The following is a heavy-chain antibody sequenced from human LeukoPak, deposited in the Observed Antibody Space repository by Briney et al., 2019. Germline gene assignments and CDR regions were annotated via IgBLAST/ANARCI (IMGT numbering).Heavy chain of an antibody. J-gene: IGHJ4*02. CDR3: AKAKRDFWSGYYAKFDY. Sequence: PGRSLRLSCAASGFTFSSYAMSWVRQAPGKGLDWVSAISGSGGRTYYADSVKGRFTISRDNSKNTLYLQMNSLRAEDTAVYYCAKAKRDFWSGYYAKFDYWGQGTLVTVSS. D-gene: IGHD3-3*01. CDR1: GFTFSSYA. CDR2: ISGSGGRT. V-gene: IGHV3-23*01.